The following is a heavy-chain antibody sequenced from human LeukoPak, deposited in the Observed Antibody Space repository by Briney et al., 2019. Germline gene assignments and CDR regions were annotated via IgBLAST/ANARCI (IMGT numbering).Heavy chain of an antibody. V-gene: IGHV1-2*02. J-gene: IGHJ4*02. D-gene: IGHD2-2*01. CDR2: INPNTGGT. CDR3: ARAHMFQRNQLLCPGGY. CDR1: GYTFTDCY. Sequence: ASVKVSCKASGYTFTDCYMHWVRQAPGQGLEWMGWINPNTGGTSSAQNFQGRVTMTRDTSISTAYMELSRLKSDDTAVYYCARAHMFQRNQLLCPGGYWGQGTLVTVSS.